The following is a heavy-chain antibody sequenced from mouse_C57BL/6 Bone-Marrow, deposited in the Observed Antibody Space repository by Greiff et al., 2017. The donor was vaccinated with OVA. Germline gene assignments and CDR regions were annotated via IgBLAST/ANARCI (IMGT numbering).Heavy chain of an antibody. CDR3: ARGYYGSSYDWYFDV. Sequence: ESGPGLVKPSQSLSLTCSVSGYSITSGYYWNWLRQFPGNKLEWMGYISYDGSNNYNPSLKNRISITRDTSKNQFFLKLNSVTTEDTATYYCARGYYGSSYDWYFDVWGTGTTVTVSS. J-gene: IGHJ1*03. D-gene: IGHD1-1*01. CDR1: GYSITSGYY. V-gene: IGHV3-6*01. CDR2: ISYDGSN.